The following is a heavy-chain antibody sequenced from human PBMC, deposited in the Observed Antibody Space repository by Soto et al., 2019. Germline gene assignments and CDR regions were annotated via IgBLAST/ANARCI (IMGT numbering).Heavy chain of an antibody. CDR3: ASLSFTIFGVQQDQEY. J-gene: IGHJ4*02. V-gene: IGHV4-34*01. Sequence: SETLSLTCAVYGGSFGGYAWSWIRQPPGKGLEWIGEINYSGSTNYNPSLKSRVTISADKSKNQFSLNLNSVTAADTAVYYCASLSFTIFGVQQDQEYWSQGTLVTVSS. CDR2: INYSGST. D-gene: IGHD3-3*01. CDR1: GGSFGGYA.